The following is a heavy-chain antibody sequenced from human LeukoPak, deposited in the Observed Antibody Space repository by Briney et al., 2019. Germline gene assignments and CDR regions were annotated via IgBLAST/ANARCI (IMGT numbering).Heavy chain of an antibody. CDR2: IRYDGSNK. CDR1: GFTFSSYG. V-gene: IGHV3-30*02. D-gene: IGHD6-19*01. J-gene: IGHJ4*02. Sequence: GGSLRLSCAASGFTFSSYGMHWVRQAPGKGLEWVAFIRYDGSNKYYADSVKGRFTISRDNSKNTLYLQMNSLRAEDTAVYYCAKDLAGIAVAGTAGSDYWGQGTLVTVSS. CDR3: AKDLAGIAVAGTAGSDY.